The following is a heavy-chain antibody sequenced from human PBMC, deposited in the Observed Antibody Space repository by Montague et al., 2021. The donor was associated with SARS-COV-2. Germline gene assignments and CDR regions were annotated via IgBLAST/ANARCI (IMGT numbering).Heavy chain of an antibody. Sequence: SETLSLTCTVSGGSISSSSYYWGRNRQPPGKGLEWNGSIYYTGSTYYNPSLKSRVTISVDTSKNQFSLKLSSVTAADTAVYYCARDTRIAMLVVVTRYGLDVWGQGTTVTVSS. CDR2: IYYTGST. D-gene: IGHD3-22*01. CDR3: ARDTRIAMLVVVTRYGLDV. CDR1: GGSISSSSYY. V-gene: IGHV4-39*07. J-gene: IGHJ6*02.